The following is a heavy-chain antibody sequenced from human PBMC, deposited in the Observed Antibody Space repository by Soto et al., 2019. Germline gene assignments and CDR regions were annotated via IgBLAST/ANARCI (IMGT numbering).Heavy chain of an antibody. V-gene: IGHV1-2*04. CDR2: INPNSGVT. CDR3: ARESGGATATLDSYYFYMDV. J-gene: IGHJ6*03. D-gene: IGHD5-12*01. Sequence: QVQLVQSGAEVKESGASVTVSCRASGDRFTDYYMHWVRQAPGQGLEWMGWINPNSGVTKYAQKFQGWVTMTRDTSIRSVYIQLSRLRFDDTAIYYCARESGGATATLDSYYFYMDVWGTGTTVTVSS. CDR1: GDRFTDYY.